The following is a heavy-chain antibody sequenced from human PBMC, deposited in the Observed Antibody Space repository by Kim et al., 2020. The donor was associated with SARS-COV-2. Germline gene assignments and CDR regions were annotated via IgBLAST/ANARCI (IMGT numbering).Heavy chain of an antibody. D-gene: IGHD3-22*01. Sequence: NYAQKFQGRVTMTRDTSISTAYMELSRLRSDDTAVYYCARGYDSSGYVAYWGQGTLVTVSS. CDR3: ARGYDSSGYVAY. V-gene: IGHV1-2*02. J-gene: IGHJ4*02.